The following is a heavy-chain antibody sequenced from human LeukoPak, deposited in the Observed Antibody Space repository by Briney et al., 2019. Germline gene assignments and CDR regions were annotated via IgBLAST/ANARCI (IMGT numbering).Heavy chain of an antibody. Sequence: GGSLRLSCAASGFSFSSYEMNWVRQAPGKGLEWVSYISSSASSTHHADSVKGRFTISRDNSKNTLYLQMNSLRAEDTAVYYCARGSIDGYNLIDAFDIWGQGTMVTVSS. CDR1: GFSFSSYE. CDR2: ISSSASST. V-gene: IGHV3-48*03. CDR3: ARGSIDGYNLIDAFDI. J-gene: IGHJ3*02. D-gene: IGHD5-24*01.